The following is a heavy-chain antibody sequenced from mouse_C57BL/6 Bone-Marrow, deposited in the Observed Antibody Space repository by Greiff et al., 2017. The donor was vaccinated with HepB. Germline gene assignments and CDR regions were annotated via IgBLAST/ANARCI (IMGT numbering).Heavy chain of an antibody. CDR1: GYTFTDYN. Sequence: VQLKQSGPELVKPGASVKMSCKASGYTFTDYNMHWVKQSHGKSLEWIGYINPNNGGTSYNQKFKGKATLTVNKSSSTAYMELRSLTSEDSAVYYCARRYGSSSYAMDYWGQGTSVTVSS. CDR2: INPNNGGT. CDR3: ARRYGSSSYAMDY. J-gene: IGHJ4*01. V-gene: IGHV1-22*01. D-gene: IGHD1-1*01.